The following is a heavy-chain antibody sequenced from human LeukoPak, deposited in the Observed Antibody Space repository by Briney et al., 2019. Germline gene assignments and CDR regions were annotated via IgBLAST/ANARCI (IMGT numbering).Heavy chain of an antibody. J-gene: IGHJ4*02. Sequence: ASVKVSCKASGYTFTSYDINWERQATGQGLEWMGWMNPNSGNTGYAQKFQGRVTITADKSTSTAYMELSSLRSEDTAVYYCARGDGTTEYDYWGQGTLVTVSS. CDR2: MNPNSGNT. CDR3: ARGDGTTEYDY. D-gene: IGHD4-17*01. CDR1: GYTFTSYD. V-gene: IGHV1-8*03.